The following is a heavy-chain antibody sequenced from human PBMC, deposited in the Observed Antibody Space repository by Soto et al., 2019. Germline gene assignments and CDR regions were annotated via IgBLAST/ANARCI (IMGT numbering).Heavy chain of an antibody. CDR3: ARSDGRY. J-gene: IGHJ4*02. CDR1: GGSISSYY. V-gene: IGHV4-59*01. CDR2: IYYSGST. Sequence: SATLSLTCTVSGGSISSYYWSWIRQPPGKGLEWIGYIYYSGSTNYNPSLKSRVTISVDTSKNQFSLKLSSVTAADTAVYYCARSDGRYWGQGTLVTVPQ.